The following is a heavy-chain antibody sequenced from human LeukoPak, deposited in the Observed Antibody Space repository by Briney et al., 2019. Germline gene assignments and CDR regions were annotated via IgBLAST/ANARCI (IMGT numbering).Heavy chain of an antibody. D-gene: IGHD6-19*01. CDR1: GFTFSSYW. V-gene: IGHV3-7*03. CDR2: IKQDGSEK. Sequence: GGSLRLSCAASGFTFSSYWMSWVRQAPGKGLEWVANIKQDGSEKYYVDSVKGRFTISRDNAKNSLYLQMNSLRAEDTAVHYCARDRMISGWYNWFDPWGQGTLVTVSS. J-gene: IGHJ5*02. CDR3: ARDRMISGWYNWFDP.